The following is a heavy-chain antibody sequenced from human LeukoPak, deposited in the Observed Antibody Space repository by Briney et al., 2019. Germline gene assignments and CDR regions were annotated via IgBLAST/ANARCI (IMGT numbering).Heavy chain of an antibody. CDR2: ISSSSSYI. CDR1: GFTFSSYS. V-gene: IGHV3-21*01. J-gene: IGHJ4*02. D-gene: IGHD4-23*01. Sequence: GGSLRLSCAASGFTFSSYSMNWVRQAPGKGLEWVSSISSSSSYIYYADSVKGRFTISRDNAKNSLYLQMNSLRAEDTAVYYCARDPRTTLDFDYWGQGTLVTVSS. CDR3: ARDPRTTLDFDY.